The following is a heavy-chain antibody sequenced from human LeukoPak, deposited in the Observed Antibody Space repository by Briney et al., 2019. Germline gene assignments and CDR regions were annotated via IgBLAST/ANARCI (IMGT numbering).Heavy chain of an antibody. CDR2: INHSGST. CDR3: ARATPIFGVVLDWFDP. D-gene: IGHD3-3*01. CDR1: GGSFSGYY. V-gene: IGHV4-34*01. Sequence: PSETLSLTCAAYGGSFSGYYWSWIRQPPGKGLEWIGEINHSGSTNYNPSLKSRVTISVDTSKNQFSLKLSSVTAADTAVYYCARATPIFGVVLDWFDPWGQGTLVTVSS. J-gene: IGHJ5*02.